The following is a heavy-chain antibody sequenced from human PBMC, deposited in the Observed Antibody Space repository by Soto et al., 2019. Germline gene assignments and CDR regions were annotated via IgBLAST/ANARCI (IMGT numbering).Heavy chain of an antibody. CDR1: GFTFSRYS. CDR3: ARDPRPDGGNFFDY. D-gene: IGHD2-15*01. V-gene: IGHV3-48*02. J-gene: IGHJ4*02. Sequence: EVQLVESGGGLVQPGGSLRLSCAASGFTFSRYSMNWVRQAPGKGLEWISYISSASNTIYYADSVKGRFAISRDNAKNSLDLQMNSLRDEDTAVYYCARDPRPDGGNFFDYWGQGTLVTVSS. CDR2: ISSASNTI.